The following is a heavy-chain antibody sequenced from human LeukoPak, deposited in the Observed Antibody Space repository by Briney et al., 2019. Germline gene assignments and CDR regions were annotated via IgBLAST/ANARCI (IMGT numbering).Heavy chain of an antibody. CDR2: IYYTGNT. D-gene: IGHD6-13*01. V-gene: IGHV4-59*12. Sequence: SETLSLTCTVSGGSISSYYWSWIRQPPGKGLEWIGYIYYTGNTNYNPSLKSRVTISVDTSKNQFSLKLSSVTAADTAVYYCTRYSSSWYWRLNCWFDPWGQGTLVTVSS. CDR3: TRYSSSWYWRLNCWFDP. CDR1: GGSISSYY. J-gene: IGHJ5*02.